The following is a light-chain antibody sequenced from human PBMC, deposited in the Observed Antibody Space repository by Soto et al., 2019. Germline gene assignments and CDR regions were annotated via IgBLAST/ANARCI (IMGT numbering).Light chain of an antibody. CDR2: DVS. V-gene: IGLV2-14*01. Sequence: QSALTQPASVSGSPGQSVTISCTGTSSDVGAYNYVSWYQLHPGNSPKLIIFDVSNRPSGVSNRLSGSKSGNTASLTISGLQADYEADYYCSSYASSGTVVFATGTKVTVL. J-gene: IGLJ1*01. CDR1: SSDVGAYNY. CDR3: SSYASSGTVV.